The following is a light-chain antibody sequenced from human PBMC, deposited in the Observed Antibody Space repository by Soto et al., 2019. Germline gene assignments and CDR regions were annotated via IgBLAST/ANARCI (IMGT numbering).Light chain of an antibody. J-gene: IGKJ1*01. CDR2: KAS. V-gene: IGKV1-5*03. Sequence: DIQMTQSPSTLSASVGDRVTITCRASQTITTSLAWYQQKPGKAPKLLIYKASSLESGVPSRFGGSGSGTEFTLTISSLQPDDFATYYCQQYDSYSLRTFGQGTRVEI. CDR3: QQYDSYSLRT. CDR1: QTITTS.